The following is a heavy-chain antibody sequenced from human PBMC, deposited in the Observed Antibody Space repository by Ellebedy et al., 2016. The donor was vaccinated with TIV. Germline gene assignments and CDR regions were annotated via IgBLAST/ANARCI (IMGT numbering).Heavy chain of an antibody. CDR2: ISKDGGYQ. J-gene: IGHJ4*02. V-gene: IGHV3-30*03. Sequence: GESLKISCAASGFTFSGNGMHWVRQAPGKGLEWVAVISKDGGYQSYADSVKGRFTISRDNSKSTLYLQMNSLRPEDTAVYYCARELHIAGDYWGQGTLGTVSS. D-gene: IGHD2-21*01. CDR3: ARELHIAGDY. CDR1: GFTFSGNG.